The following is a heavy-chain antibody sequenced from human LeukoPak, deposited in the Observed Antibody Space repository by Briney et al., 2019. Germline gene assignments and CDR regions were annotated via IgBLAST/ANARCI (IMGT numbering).Heavy chain of an antibody. J-gene: IGHJ4*02. Sequence: ASVKVSCKASGYTFTGYYMHWVRQAPGQGLEWMGRINPNSGGTNYAQKFQGRDTMTRDTSISTAYMELSRLRSDDTAVYYCARADTAMGEGDYWGQGTLVTVSS. CDR1: GYTFTGYY. CDR3: ARADTAMGEGDY. D-gene: IGHD5-18*01. V-gene: IGHV1-2*06. CDR2: INPNSGGT.